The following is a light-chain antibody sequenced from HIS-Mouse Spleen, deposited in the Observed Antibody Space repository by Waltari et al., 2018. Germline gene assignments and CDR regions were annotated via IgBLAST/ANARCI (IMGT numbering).Light chain of an antibody. Sequence: SSELTQDPAVSVALGQTVRITCQGDSLRSYYASWYPQKPGQAPVLVIYGKNNRPSGFPDRFSGSSSGNTASLTITGAQAEDEADYYCNSRDSSGNHLVFGGGTKLTVL. V-gene: IGLV3-19*01. J-gene: IGLJ2*01. CDR3: NSRDSSGNHLV. CDR1: SLRSYY. CDR2: GKN.